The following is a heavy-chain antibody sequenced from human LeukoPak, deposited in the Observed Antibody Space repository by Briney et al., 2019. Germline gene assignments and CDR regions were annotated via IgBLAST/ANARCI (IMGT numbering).Heavy chain of an antibody. V-gene: IGHV4-34*01. CDR1: GGPFSGYY. J-gene: IGHJ3*02. Sequence: SETLSLTCAVYGGPFSGYYWSWIRQPPGKGLEWIGSIYYSGSTYYNPSLKSRVTISVDTSKNQFSLKVSSVTAADTAVYYCARRELLSTPDAFDIWGQGTMVTVSS. CDR3: ARRELLSTPDAFDI. D-gene: IGHD3-10*01. CDR2: IYYSGST.